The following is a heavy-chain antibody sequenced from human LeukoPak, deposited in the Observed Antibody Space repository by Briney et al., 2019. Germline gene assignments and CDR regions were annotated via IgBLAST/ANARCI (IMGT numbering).Heavy chain of an antibody. J-gene: IGHJ4*02. CDR2: IRSKAYGGTT. V-gene: IGHV3-49*04. CDR1: GFTFGDYA. CDR3: TRDGGYCSSTSCYISPPPFFDY. D-gene: IGHD2-2*02. Sequence: GGSLRLSCTASGFTFGDYAMSWVRQAPGKGLEWVGFIRSKAYGGTTEYAASVKGRFTISRDDSKSIAYLQMNSLKTEATAVYYCTRDGGYCSSTSCYISPPPFFDYWGQGTLVTVSS.